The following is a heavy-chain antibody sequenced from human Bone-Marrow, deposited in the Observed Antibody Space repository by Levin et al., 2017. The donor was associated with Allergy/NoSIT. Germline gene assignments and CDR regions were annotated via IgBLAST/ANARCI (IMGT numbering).Heavy chain of an antibody. V-gene: IGHV4-39*07. Sequence: SQTFSLTCTVSGGSISSSSYYWGWIRQPPGKGLEWIGSIYYSGSTYYNPSLKSRVTISVDTSKNQFSLKLSSVTAADTAVYYCASGRYDFWSGAFDYWGQGTLVTVSS. J-gene: IGHJ4*02. CDR2: IYYSGST. D-gene: IGHD3-3*01. CDR3: ASGRYDFWSGAFDY. CDR1: GGSISSSSYY.